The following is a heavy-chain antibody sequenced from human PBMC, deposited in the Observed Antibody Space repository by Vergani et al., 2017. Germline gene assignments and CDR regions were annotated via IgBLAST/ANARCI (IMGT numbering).Heavy chain of an antibody. CDR3: AMLPLPKNCSSTSCHIDY. D-gene: IGHD2-2*01. CDR2: IDPSDSYT. Sequence: EVQLVPSGAEVKKPGESLRISCKGSGYSFTSYWISWVRQMPGKGLEWMGRIDPSDSYTNYSPSFQGHVTISADKSISTAYLQWSSLKASDTAMYYCAMLPLPKNCSSTSCHIDYWGQGTLVTVSS. V-gene: IGHV5-10-1*03. J-gene: IGHJ4*02. CDR1: GYSFTSYW.